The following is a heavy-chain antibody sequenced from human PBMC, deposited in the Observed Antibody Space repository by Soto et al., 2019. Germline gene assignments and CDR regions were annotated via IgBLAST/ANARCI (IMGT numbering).Heavy chain of an antibody. Sequence: PSDTLSHTCPGSGGSFRSRTYNWSWISLLPGKGLEWIGYIYYSGSTNYNPSLKSRVTISIDTSKNQFSLKLSSVTAADTAVYYCARDYYYDSSGYPGAQYYGMDVWGQGTTVTVS. CDR1: GGSFRSRTYN. V-gene: IGHV4-61*01. CDR2: IYYSGST. D-gene: IGHD3-22*01. CDR3: ARDYYYDSSGYPGAQYYGMDV. J-gene: IGHJ6*02.